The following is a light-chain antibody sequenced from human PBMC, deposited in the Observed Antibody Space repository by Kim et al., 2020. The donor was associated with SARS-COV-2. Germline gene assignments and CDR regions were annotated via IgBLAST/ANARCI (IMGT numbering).Light chain of an antibody. CDR2: KAS. Sequence: DILMTQSPSNLSASVGDRVTITCRASQDIRTWLAWYQQKPGKAPKILIYKASSLESGVSSRFSGSASGTEFSLTISSLQPEDFATYYSQQYDSYPYSLGQGTKLEI. CDR3: QQYDSYPYS. CDR1: QDIRTW. J-gene: IGKJ2*03. V-gene: IGKV1-5*03.